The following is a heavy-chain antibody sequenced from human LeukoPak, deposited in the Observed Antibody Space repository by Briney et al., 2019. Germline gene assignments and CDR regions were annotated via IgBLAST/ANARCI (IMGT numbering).Heavy chain of an antibody. Sequence: SETLSLTCTVSGGSISSHYWSWIRQPPGKGLEWIGYIYNSGSTNHNPSLKSRVILSVDTSKNQFSLKLSSVTAADTAVYYCARDQRDYYYYYMDVWGKGTTVTVSS. D-gene: IGHD5-24*01. V-gene: IGHV4-59*11. CDR2: IYNSGST. CDR1: GGSISSHY. J-gene: IGHJ6*03. CDR3: ARDQRDYYYYYMDV.